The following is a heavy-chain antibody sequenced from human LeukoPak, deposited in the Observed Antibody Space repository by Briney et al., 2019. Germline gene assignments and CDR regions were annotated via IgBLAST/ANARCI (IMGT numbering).Heavy chain of an antibody. J-gene: IGHJ4*02. D-gene: IGHD5-12*01. CDR2: IYYSGST. CDR1: GGSINSYY. V-gene: IGHV4-59*01. Sequence: SETLSLTCTVSGGSINSYYWSWIRQPPGKGLEWIGYIYYSGSTNYNPSLKSRVTISVDTSKNQFSLKLSSVTAADTAVYYCARGGYSGYDWAPIDYWGQGTPVTVSS. CDR3: ARGGYSGYDWAPIDY.